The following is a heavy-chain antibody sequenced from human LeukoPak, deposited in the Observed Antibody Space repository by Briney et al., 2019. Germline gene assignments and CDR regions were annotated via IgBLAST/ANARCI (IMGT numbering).Heavy chain of an antibody. J-gene: IGHJ4*02. V-gene: IGHV3-30*18. Sequence: PGRSLRLSCEASGFTLSDYAMHWVRHAPGKGLEWVATISSDGSDSNYADSVKGRFAISRDNSKSTLYLQMDSLGAEDTAVYYCAKDPPVATYWGREPWSPSP. CDR3: AKDPPVATY. CDR2: ISSDGSDS. CDR1: GFTLSDYA. D-gene: IGHD5-12*01.